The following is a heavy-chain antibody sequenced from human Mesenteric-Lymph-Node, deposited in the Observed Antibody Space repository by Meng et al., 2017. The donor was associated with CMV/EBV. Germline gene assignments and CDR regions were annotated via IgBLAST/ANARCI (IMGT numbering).Heavy chain of an antibody. CDR3: AKDSYCSSTSCYFGHRSPYYYAMDV. D-gene: IGHD2-2*01. CDR2: IRYDGSNK. J-gene: IGHJ6*02. CDR1: GFTFSSYG. V-gene: IGHV3-30*02. Sequence: GESLKISCAASGFTFSSYGMHWVRQAPGKGLEWVAFIRYDGSNKYYADSVKGRFTISRDNSKNTLYLQMNSLRAEDTAVYYCAKDSYCSSTSCYFGHRSPYYYAMDVWGQGTTVTVSS.